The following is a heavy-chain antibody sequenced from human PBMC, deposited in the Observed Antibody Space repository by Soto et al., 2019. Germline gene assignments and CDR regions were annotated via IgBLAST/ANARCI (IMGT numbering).Heavy chain of an antibody. D-gene: IGHD5-12*01. Sequence: ASVKVSCKASGGTFSSYAISWVRQAPGQGLEWMGGIIPIFGTANYAQKFQGRVTITADGSTSTAYMELSSLRSEDTAVYYCASSSIVATGYYYGMDVWGQGTTVTVSS. V-gene: IGHV1-69*13. J-gene: IGHJ6*02. CDR1: GGTFSSYA. CDR2: IIPIFGTA. CDR3: ASSSIVATGYYYGMDV.